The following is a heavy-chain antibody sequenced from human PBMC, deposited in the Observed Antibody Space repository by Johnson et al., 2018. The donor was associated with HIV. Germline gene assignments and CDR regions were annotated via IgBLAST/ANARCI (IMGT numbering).Heavy chain of an antibody. Sequence: QVQLVESGGGVVQPGRSLRLSCAASGFTFNSYAMHWVRQAPGKGLEWVAIISYDGSNKYYADSVKGRFTISRDNSKNTVYLQMSSLRAEDTAVYHCARDQDWGSSTSLDAFDIWGQGTMVTVSS. J-gene: IGHJ3*02. CDR3: ARDQDWGSSTSLDAFDI. V-gene: IGHV3-30*04. CDR2: ISYDGSNK. D-gene: IGHD2-2*01. CDR1: GFTFNSYA.